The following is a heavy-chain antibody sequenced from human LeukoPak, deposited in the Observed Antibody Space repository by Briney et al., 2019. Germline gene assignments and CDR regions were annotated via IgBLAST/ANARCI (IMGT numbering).Heavy chain of an antibody. Sequence: GGSLRLSCAASGFTFSSYWMSWVRQAPGKGLEWVANIKKDGSEKYYVDSVKGRFTISRDNAKTSLYLQMNSLRAEDTAVYYCARQQRGYSGYDSLIDYWGQGTLVTVSS. D-gene: IGHD5-12*01. CDR2: IKKDGSEK. CDR3: ARQQRGYSGYDSLIDY. CDR1: GFTFSSYW. V-gene: IGHV3-7*01. J-gene: IGHJ4*02.